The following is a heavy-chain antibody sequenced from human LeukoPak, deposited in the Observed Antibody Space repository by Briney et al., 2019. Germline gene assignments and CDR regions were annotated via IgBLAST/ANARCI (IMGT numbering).Heavy chain of an antibody. D-gene: IGHD3-10*01. CDR2: INHCGST. Sequence: SETLSLTCAVYGGSFSGYYWSWIRQPPGKGLEWIGEINHCGSTNYNPSLKSRVTISVDTSKNQFSLKLSSVTAADTAVYYCARAPLDDGSGSWDYWGQGTLVTVSS. CDR1: GGSFSGYY. V-gene: IGHV4-34*01. J-gene: IGHJ4*02. CDR3: ARAPLDDGSGSWDY.